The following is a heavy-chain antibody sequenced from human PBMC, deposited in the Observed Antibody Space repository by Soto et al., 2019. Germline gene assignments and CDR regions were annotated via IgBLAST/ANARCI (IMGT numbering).Heavy chain of an antibody. V-gene: IGHV3-33*01. CDR1: GFTFSSYG. J-gene: IGHJ6*03. Sequence: SGGSLRLSCAASGFTFSSYGMHWVRQAPGKGLEWVAVIWYDGSNKYYADSVKGRFTISRDNSKNTLYLQMNSLRAEDTAVYYCAREALQTVLWYYYYYMDVWGKGTTVTVSS. CDR3: AREALQTVLWYYYYYMDV. CDR2: IWYDGSNK. D-gene: IGHD2-21*01.